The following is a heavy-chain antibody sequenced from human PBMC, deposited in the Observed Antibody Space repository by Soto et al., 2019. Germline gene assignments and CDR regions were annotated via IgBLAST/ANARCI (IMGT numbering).Heavy chain of an antibody. CDR3: VKWHGDGDY. Sequence: VQLLASGGGLVQPGGSLRLSCVVSGFTFTSYGVPWVRQAPGQGLECVCGFSGGSGATHYRDSVKGRFTISRDASRSTVYLHMNSLGVNDTAVFYCVKWHGDGDYWGQGTLVCVSS. CDR2: FSGGSGAT. J-gene: IGHJ4*02. V-gene: IGHV3-23*01. CDR1: GFTFTSYG.